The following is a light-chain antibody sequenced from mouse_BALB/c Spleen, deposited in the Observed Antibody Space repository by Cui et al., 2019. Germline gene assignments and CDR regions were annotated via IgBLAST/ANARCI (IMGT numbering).Light chain of an antibody. CDR3: QQWRSYPFT. CDR2: DTT. Sequence: QIVLTQSPAIMSASPGQKVTMTCSASSSVSYMVWYQQKPGSSPRLLIYDTTNLASGVPVRFSGSGSGTSYSLTISRMEAEDAATYYCQQWRSYPFTFGSGTKLEIK. V-gene: IGKV4-55*01. CDR1: SSVSY. J-gene: IGKJ4*01.